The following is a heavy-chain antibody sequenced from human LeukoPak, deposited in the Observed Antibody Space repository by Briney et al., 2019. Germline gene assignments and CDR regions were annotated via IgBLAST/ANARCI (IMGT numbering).Heavy chain of an antibody. CDR3: ARGYSSGWSFDY. J-gene: IGHJ4*02. V-gene: IGHV1-69*13. Sequence: ASVKVSCKASGGTFSSYAISWVRQAPGQGLEWMGGIIPIFGTANYAQKFQGRVTITADESTSTAYMELRSLRSDDTAVYYCARGYSSGWSFDYWGQGTLVTVSS. CDR2: IIPIFGTA. D-gene: IGHD6-19*01. CDR1: GGTFSSYA.